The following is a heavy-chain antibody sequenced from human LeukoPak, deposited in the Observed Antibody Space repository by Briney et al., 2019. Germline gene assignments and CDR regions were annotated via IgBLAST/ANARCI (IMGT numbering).Heavy chain of an antibody. CDR2: IKQDGSEK. CDR1: GFGFSNFW. J-gene: IGHJ6*03. Sequence: GGSLRLSCAASGFGFSNFWMSWVRQAPGKGLEWVANIKQDGSEKYYVDSVKGRFTISRDNAKNSLYLQMNSLRAEDTAVYYCARVDYYYYYMDVWGKGTTVTVSS. V-gene: IGHV3-7*01. CDR3: ARVDYYYYYMDV.